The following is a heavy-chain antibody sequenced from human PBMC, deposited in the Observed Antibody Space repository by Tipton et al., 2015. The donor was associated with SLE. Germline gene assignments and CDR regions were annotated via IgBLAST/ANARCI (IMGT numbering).Heavy chain of an antibody. D-gene: IGHD2-15*01. CDR3: VRAEGSWDAFDI. J-gene: IGHJ3*02. CDR2: INHTGGT. Sequence: TLSLTCAVYGGSFSDHYWSWIRQTPGEGLEWIGEINHTGGTNYNPSLESRVTMSVDTSKNQFSLKLSSVTAADTAMYYCVRAEGSWDAFDIWGQGTMVTFSS. CDR1: GGSFSDHY. V-gene: IGHV4-34*01.